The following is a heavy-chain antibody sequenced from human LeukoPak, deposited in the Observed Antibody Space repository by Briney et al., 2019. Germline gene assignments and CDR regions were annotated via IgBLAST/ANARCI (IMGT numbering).Heavy chain of an antibody. V-gene: IGHV3-7*01. CDR3: AREWNYYGSGIMDV. CDR2: IKQDGGEK. D-gene: IGHD3-10*01. CDR1: GFTFSSYL. Sequence: GGALRLSFAASGFTFSSYLMSWGRPAPGEGLGRVANIKQDGGEKYYVGSVKGRFTVSRDNAKNSLYLQMNSLRAEDTAVYYCAREWNYYGSGIMDVWGKGTTVTVSS. J-gene: IGHJ6*04.